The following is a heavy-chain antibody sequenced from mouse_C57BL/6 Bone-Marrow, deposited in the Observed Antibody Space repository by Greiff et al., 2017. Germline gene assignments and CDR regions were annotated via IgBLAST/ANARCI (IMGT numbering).Heavy chain of an antibody. J-gene: IGHJ3*01. CDR3: ARAMEYDPPWFAY. Sequence: VQLQQSGAELVKPGASVKMSCKASGYTFTSSWITWVKQRPGQGLEWIGDIYPGSGSTNYNEKFQSKATLTVDTSSSTAYMQLSSLTSEDSAVYYCARAMEYDPPWFAYWGQGTLVTVSA. V-gene: IGHV1-55*01. D-gene: IGHD2-10*02. CDR2: IYPGSGST. CDR1: GYTFTSSW.